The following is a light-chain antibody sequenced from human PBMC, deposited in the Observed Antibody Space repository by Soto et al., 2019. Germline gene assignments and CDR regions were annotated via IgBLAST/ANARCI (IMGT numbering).Light chain of an antibody. CDR2: DAS. J-gene: IGKJ1*01. CDR3: QQFHSFSRT. CDR1: QNINSW. V-gene: IGKV1-5*01. Sequence: DIQMTQSPSTLSASVGDRVTITCRASQNINSWLAWYQQKPGNAPNLLIYDASTLESGVPSRFSGSGSGTEFTLTISSLQPEDFATYYCQQFHSFSRTFGQGTKVEVK.